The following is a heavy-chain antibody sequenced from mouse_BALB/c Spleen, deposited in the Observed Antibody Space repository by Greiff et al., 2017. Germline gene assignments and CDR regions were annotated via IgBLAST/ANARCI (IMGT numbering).Heavy chain of an antibody. CDR3: ARDDGYWYFDV. CDR2: IRNKANGYTT. Sequence: EVHLVESGGGLVQPGGSLRLSCATSGFTFTDYYMSWVRQPPGKALEWLGFIRNKANGYTTEYSASVKGRFTISRDNSQSILYLQMNTLRAEDSATYYCARDDGYWYFDVWGAGTTVTVSS. CDR1: GFTFTDYY. V-gene: IGHV7-3*02. J-gene: IGHJ1*01. D-gene: IGHD2-3*01.